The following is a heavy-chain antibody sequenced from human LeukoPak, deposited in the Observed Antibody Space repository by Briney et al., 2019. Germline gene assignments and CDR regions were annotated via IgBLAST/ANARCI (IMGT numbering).Heavy chain of an antibody. Sequence: ASVKVSCKASGYTFTGYYMHWVRQAPGQGLEWMGWINLNSGGTNYAQKFQGRVTMTRDTSISTAYMELSRLRSDDTAVYYCARNPVLRYFDWLPNWFDPWGQGTLVTVSS. J-gene: IGHJ5*02. CDR2: INLNSGGT. V-gene: IGHV1-2*02. D-gene: IGHD3-9*01. CDR3: ARNPVLRYFDWLPNWFDP. CDR1: GYTFTGYY.